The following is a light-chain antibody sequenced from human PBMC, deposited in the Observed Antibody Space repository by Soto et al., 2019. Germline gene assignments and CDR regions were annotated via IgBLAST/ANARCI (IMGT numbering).Light chain of an antibody. CDR2: SAS. J-gene: IGKJ1*01. V-gene: IGKV3-20*01. Sequence: EIVLTQSPGTLSLSPGERATLSCRASQSISSTYLAWYQQKPGQAPRLLIYSASSSATGIPDRFSGSGSGTDFTLTISRLEPEDFALYYCQQYGNSLTWTFGQGTKVDIK. CDR3: QQYGNSLTWT. CDR1: QSISSTY.